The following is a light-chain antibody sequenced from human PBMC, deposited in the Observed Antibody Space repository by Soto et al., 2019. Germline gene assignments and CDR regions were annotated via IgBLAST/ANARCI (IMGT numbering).Light chain of an antibody. V-gene: IGLV2-11*01. CDR1: SSDVGAYNS. J-gene: IGLJ1*01. Sequence: QSALTQPRSVSGSPGQSVTISCTGTSSDVGAYNSVSWYQQHPGKAPKLMIYDVSKRPSGVPDRFSGSESGNTASLTISGLQAEDEADYYCSSYTSSSTYVFGTGTKLTVL. CDR3: SSYTSSSTYV. CDR2: DVS.